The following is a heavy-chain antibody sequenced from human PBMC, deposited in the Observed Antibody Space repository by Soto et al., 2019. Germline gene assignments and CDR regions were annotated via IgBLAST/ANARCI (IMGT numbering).Heavy chain of an antibody. CDR1: GGSISSYY. CDR3: ARVDSGWHDY. D-gene: IGHD6-19*01. V-gene: IGHV4-59*01. CDR2: IFYTGNT. Sequence: SETLSLTCTVSGGSISSYYWGWIRQPPGKGLEWIGYIFYTGNTDYNPSLKSRVTISVDTSKNEFSLKLTSVTTADTAVYYCARVDSGWHDYWGQGTLVTV. J-gene: IGHJ4*02.